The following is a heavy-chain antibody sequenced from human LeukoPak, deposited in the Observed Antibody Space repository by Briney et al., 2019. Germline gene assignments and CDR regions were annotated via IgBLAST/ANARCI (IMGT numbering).Heavy chain of an antibody. CDR1: GFTFSSYA. J-gene: IGHJ4*02. D-gene: IGHD3-22*01. CDR3: ARDWDYYDSSGQDYFDY. CDR2: ISYDGSNK. Sequence: QPGRSLRLSCAASGFTFSSYAMHWVRQAPGKGLEWVAVISYDGSNKYYADSVKGRLTISRDNSKNTLYLQMNSLRAEDTAVYYCARDWDYYDSSGQDYFDYWGQGTLVTVSS. V-gene: IGHV3-30-3*01.